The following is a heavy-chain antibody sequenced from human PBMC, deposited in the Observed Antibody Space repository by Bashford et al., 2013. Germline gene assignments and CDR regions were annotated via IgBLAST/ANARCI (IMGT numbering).Heavy chain of an antibody. CDR2: INHSGST. V-gene: IGHV4-34*01. J-gene: IGHJ4*02. Sequence: SSETLSLTCAVYGGSFSGYYWSWIRQPPGKGLEWIGEINHSGSTNYNPSLKSRVTISVDTSKNQFSLKLNSMTAADTAVYYCARTPDYYYDSSGYQEWGQGTLVTVSS. CDR3: ARTPDYYYDSSGYQE. CDR1: GGSFSGYY. D-gene: IGHD3-22*01.